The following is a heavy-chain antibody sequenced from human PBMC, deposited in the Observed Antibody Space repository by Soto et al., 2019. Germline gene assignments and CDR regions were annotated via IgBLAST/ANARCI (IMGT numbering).Heavy chain of an antibody. V-gene: IGHV4-39*01. CDR3: ARLQIGKFDP. Sequence: SETLSLTCTVSGGSISSSSYYWGWIRQPPGKGLEWIGSIYYSGSTYYSPSLKSRVTISVDTSKNQFSLKMSSVTAADTAVYYCARLQIGKFDPWGPGTLVTVSS. J-gene: IGHJ5*02. D-gene: IGHD3-22*01. CDR1: GGSISSSSYY. CDR2: IYYSGST.